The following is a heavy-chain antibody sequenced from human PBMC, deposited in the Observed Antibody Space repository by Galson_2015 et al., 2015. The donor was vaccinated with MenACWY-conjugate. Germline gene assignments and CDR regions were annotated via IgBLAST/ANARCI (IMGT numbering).Heavy chain of an antibody. CDR1: GGTFSSYA. V-gene: IGHV1-69*13. CDR3: ARGGGPYYDTQRAFDI. D-gene: IGHD3-22*01. Sequence: SVKVSCKASGGTFSSYAISWVRQAPGQGLEWMGGIIPIFGTANYAQKFQGRVTITADESTSTAYMELSSLRSEDTAVYYCARGGGPYYDTQRAFDIWGQGTLVTVSS. CDR2: IIPIFGTA. J-gene: IGHJ4*02.